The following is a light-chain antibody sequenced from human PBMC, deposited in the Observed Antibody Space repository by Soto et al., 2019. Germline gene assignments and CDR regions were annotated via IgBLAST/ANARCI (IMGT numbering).Light chain of an antibody. CDR2: AAS. J-gene: IGKJ4*01. V-gene: IGKV1-39*01. Sequence: DIQLTQSPSSLSASVGDRVTITCRASQSIRSYLNWYQQKPGKAPKLLIYAASSLQTGVSSRFSGSGYGTDFTLTISNLQPEDFATYYCQQTSSKPNFGGGTKADIX. CDR3: QQTSSKPN. CDR1: QSIRSY.